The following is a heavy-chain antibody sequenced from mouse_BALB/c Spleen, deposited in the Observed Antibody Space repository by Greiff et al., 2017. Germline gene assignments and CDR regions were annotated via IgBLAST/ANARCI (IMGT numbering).Heavy chain of an antibody. CDR1: GFTFSSYA. J-gene: IGHJ2*01. CDR2: ISSGGST. CDR3: AREYDY. V-gene: IGHV5-6-5*01. Sequence: EVKLVESGGGLVKPGGSLKLSCAASGFTFSSYAMSWVRQTPEKRLEWVASISSGGSTYYPDSLKGRFTISRDNARNILYLQMSSLRSEDTTMYYYAREYDYWGQGTTLTVSS.